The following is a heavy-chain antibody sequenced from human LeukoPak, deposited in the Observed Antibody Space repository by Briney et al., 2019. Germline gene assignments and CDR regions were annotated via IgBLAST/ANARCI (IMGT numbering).Heavy chain of an antibody. V-gene: IGHV4-59*08. Sequence: SETLSLTCTVSGGSISSYYWSWIRQPPGKGLEWIGYIYYSGSTNYNPSLKSRVTISVDTSKSQFSLKLSSVTAADTAVYYCARLALGYCSGGSCYAFDIWGQGTMVTVSS. CDR3: ARLALGYCSGGSCYAFDI. CDR2: IYYSGST. D-gene: IGHD2-15*01. CDR1: GGSISSYY. J-gene: IGHJ3*02.